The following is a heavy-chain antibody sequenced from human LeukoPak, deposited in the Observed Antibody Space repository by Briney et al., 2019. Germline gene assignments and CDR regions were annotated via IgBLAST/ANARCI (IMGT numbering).Heavy chain of an antibody. CDR1: GFTFNDYA. CDR3: ARDSGLVGPTYFDY. D-gene: IGHD1-26*01. V-gene: IGHV3-43D*03. Sequence: GGSLRLSCAASGFTFNDYAMHWVRQAPGKSLEWVSLISWDGGSTYYADSVKGRFTISRDNSKKSLYLQMNSLRAEDTALYYCARDSGLVGPTYFDYWGQGTLVTVSS. CDR2: ISWDGGST. J-gene: IGHJ4*02.